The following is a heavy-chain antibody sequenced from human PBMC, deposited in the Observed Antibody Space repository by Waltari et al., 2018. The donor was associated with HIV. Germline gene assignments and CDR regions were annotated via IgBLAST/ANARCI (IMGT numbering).Heavy chain of an antibody. D-gene: IGHD1-26*01. V-gene: IGHV3-33*06. Sequence: VRLVESGGGVVQPGKSLRPSCSASGFNFNEFDMHWVRQAPGKGLEWLALIWSDGSFQYYTDSVKGRFTISRDNFDNTLYLQMNSLRPEDTAIYYCAKDRAIGTLDHWGQGTLVTVSS. CDR2: IWSDGSFQ. CDR3: AKDRAIGTLDH. J-gene: IGHJ4*02. CDR1: GFNFNEFD.